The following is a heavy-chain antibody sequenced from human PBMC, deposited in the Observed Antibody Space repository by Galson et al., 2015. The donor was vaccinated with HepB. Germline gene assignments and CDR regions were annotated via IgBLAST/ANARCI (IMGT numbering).Heavy chain of an antibody. Sequence: SLRLSCAASGFTFSSYGMHWVRQAPGKGLEWVAVISYDGRTKVYAGPVKGRFTISRDNSKSTLYLEMNSLRAEDTAVYYCAKKLKSGSSAAAIDHWGQGTLVTVSS. D-gene: IGHD6-25*01. CDR2: ISYDGRTK. CDR3: AKKLKSGSSAAAIDH. CDR1: GFTFSSYG. V-gene: IGHV3-30*18. J-gene: IGHJ5*02.